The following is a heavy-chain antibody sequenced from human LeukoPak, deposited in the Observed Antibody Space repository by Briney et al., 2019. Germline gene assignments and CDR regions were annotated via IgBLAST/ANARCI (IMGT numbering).Heavy chain of an antibody. Sequence: SETLSLTCTVSGGSISSSSYYWGWIRQPPGKGLEWIGSIYYSGSTYYNPSLKSRVTISVDTSKNQFSLKLSSVTAADTAVYYCARDGVHIAVAGTGRWFDPWGQGALVTVSS. CDR2: IYYSGST. D-gene: IGHD6-19*01. J-gene: IGHJ5*02. CDR1: GGSISSSSYY. V-gene: IGHV4-39*07. CDR3: ARDGVHIAVAGTGRWFDP.